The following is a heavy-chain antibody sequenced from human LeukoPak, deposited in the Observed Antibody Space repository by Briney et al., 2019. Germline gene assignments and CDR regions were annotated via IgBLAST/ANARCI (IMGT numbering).Heavy chain of an antibody. CDR3: ARDTLPGPTLGAFDI. CDR1: GFTFSSYG. V-gene: IGHV3-30*03. Sequence: GGSLRLSCAASGFTFSSYGMHWVRQAPGKGLEWVAVISYDGSNKYYADPVKGRFTISRDNSKNTLYLQMNSLRAEDTAVYYCARDTLPGPTLGAFDIWGQGTMVTVSS. CDR2: ISYDGSNK. J-gene: IGHJ3*02.